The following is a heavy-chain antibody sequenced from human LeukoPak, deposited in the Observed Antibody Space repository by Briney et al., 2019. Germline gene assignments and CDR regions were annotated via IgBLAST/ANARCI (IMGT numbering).Heavy chain of an antibody. Sequence: PGGSLRLSCAASGFTFDDYGMNCVRHAPGKGLEWVSGINWNGDRTGYADSVKGRFTISRDNAKNSLYLQMNSLRAEDTALFYCARVRGGYSAYDFGAFDIWGQGTMFTVSS. CDR3: ARVRGGYSAYDFGAFDI. CDR2: INWNGDRT. J-gene: IGHJ3*02. D-gene: IGHD5-12*01. V-gene: IGHV3-20*04. CDR1: GFTFDDYG.